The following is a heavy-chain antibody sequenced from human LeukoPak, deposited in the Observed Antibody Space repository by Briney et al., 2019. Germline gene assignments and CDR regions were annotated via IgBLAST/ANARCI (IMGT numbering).Heavy chain of an antibody. V-gene: IGHV1-2*02. CDR2: INPNSGGT. D-gene: IGHD3-10*01. J-gene: IGHJ4*02. CDR1: GGTFSSYA. Sequence: ASVKVSCKASGGTFSSYAISWVRQAPGQGLEWMGWINPNSGGTNYAQKFQGRVTMTRDTSISTAYMELSSLRSDDTAVYYCARDTVTMIRGGHTEIDYWGQGTLVTVSS. CDR3: ARDTVTMIRGGHTEIDY.